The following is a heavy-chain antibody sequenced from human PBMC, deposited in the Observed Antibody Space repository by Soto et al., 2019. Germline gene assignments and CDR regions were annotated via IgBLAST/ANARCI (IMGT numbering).Heavy chain of an antibody. CDR2: INHSGST. D-gene: IGHD1-26*01. CDR3: ARADAVGATGY. Sequence: QVQLQQWGAGLLKPSETLSLTCAVYGGSFSGYYWCWIRQPPGKGLEWIGEINHSGSTNYNPSLKSRVTISVDTSKNQFSLKLSSVTAADTAVYYCARADAVGATGYWGQGTLVTVSS. CDR1: GGSFSGYY. J-gene: IGHJ4*02. V-gene: IGHV4-34*01.